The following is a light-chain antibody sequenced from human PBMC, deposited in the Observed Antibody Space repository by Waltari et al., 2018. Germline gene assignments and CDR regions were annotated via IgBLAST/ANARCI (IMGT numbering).Light chain of an antibody. V-gene: IGKV3-15*01. CDR2: NAS. CDR1: QIVTNN. CDR3: QVRTSWLWT. Sequence: EIVVTQSPATLSLSPGERVTLSCRASQIVTNNFAWFQQRHGQAPRLLIYNASTRATDIPARFSGSGSGTEFTLTINSLQSEDLAIYYCQVRTSWLWTFGQGTKV. J-gene: IGKJ1*01.